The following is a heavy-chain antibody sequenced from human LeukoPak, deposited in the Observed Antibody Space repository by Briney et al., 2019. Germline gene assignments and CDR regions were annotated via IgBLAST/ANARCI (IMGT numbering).Heavy chain of an antibody. CDR1: GGSISSGSYY. CDR2: IYTSGST. J-gene: IGHJ4*02. V-gene: IGHV4-61*02. CDR3: ARSDRDGYNG. Sequence: PSETLFLTCTVSGGSISSGSYYWSWIRQPAGKGLEWIGRIYTSGSTNYNPSLKSRVTISVDTSKNQFSLKLSSVTAADTAVYYCARSDRDGYNGWGQGTLVTVSS. D-gene: IGHD5-24*01.